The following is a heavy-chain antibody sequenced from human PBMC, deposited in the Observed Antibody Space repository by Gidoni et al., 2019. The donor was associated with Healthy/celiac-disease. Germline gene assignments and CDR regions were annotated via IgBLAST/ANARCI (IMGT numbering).Heavy chain of an antibody. CDR2: IYYSGST. J-gene: IGHJ4*02. D-gene: IGHD4-17*01. CDR1: GGSISSYY. CDR3: ARGLGYGEPYFDY. Sequence: QVQLQESGPGLVKPSETLSLTCTVSGGSISSYYWSWIRQPPGKGLEWIGYIYYSGSTNYNPSLKSRVTISVDTSKNQFSLKLSSVTAADTAVYYCARGLGYGEPYFDYWGQGTLVTVSS. V-gene: IGHV4-59*01.